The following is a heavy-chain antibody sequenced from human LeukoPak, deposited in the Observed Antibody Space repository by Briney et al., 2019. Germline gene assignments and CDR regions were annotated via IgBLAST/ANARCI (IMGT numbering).Heavy chain of an antibody. CDR2: IRNSGRT. Sequence: SETLSLTCIVSGGXVSSYYWSWIRQSPGKGQEWIGYIRNSGRTNYNPSLKSRVTGFVDTSKNQVSLRLSSVTAADTAVYYCARHGTISSESYFDYWGQGALVTVSS. D-gene: IGHD1-14*01. CDR1: GGXVSSYY. J-gene: IGHJ4*02. V-gene: IGHV4-59*08. CDR3: ARHGTISSESYFDY.